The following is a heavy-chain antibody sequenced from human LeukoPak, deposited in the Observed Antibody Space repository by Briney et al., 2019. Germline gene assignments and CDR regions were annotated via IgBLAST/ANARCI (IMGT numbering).Heavy chain of an antibody. J-gene: IGHJ2*01. CDR1: GFTVSSNY. D-gene: IGHD2-2*01. Sequence: GGSLRLSCAASGFTVSSNYINWVRQAPGKGLEWVSVLYSGGDTYYADSVKGRFTVSRDNSKNTLYLQMNSLGAEDTAVYYCARETSGYCSTSRCYGSWYFDLWGRGTLVTVSS. V-gene: IGHV3-53*01. CDR2: LYSGGDT. CDR3: ARETSGYCSTSRCYGSWYFDL.